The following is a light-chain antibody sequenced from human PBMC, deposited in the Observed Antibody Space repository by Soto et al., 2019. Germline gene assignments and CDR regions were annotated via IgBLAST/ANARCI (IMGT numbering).Light chain of an antibody. J-gene: IGKJ4*01. CDR3: HAYNSAPLT. CDR2: AAS. V-gene: IGKV1-27*01. CDR1: QGISNY. Sequence: DIQMTQSPSSLSASVGDRVTITCRASQGISNYLAWYQQKPGKVPKLLIFAASTLQSGGPSRFSGSGSGTNLTLTIRSLQPEDFTTYHHHAYNSAPLTFDGGTKLDIK.